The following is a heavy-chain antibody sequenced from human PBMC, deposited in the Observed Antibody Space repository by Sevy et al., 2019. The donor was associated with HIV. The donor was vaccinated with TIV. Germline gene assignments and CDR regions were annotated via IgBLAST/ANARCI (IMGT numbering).Heavy chain of an antibody. CDR2: IYTSGST. CDR1: GGSISSYY. V-gene: IGHV4-4*07. J-gene: IGHJ4*02. CDR3: ARLGSGYYHQYYFDY. D-gene: IGHD3-22*01. Sequence: SETLSLTCTVSGGSISSYYWSWIRQPAGKGLEWIGRIYTSGSTNYSPSLKSRVTMSVDTSKNQFSLKLSSVTAADTAVYYCARLGSGYYHQYYFDYWGQGTLVTVSS.